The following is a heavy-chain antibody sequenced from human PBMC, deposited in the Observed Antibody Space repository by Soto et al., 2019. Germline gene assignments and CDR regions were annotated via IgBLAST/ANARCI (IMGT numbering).Heavy chain of an antibody. CDR1: GASFSGYY. V-gene: IGHV4-34*01. Sequence: PSETLSLTCAVHGASFSGYYWSWIRLPPGKGLEWIGEITHSGTTNYNPSLESRVTISVDTSKSQFSLKLRSVTAADTAVYYCAKYGSGTYYQGYHFGHWGQGTLVTVSS. CDR2: ITHSGTT. D-gene: IGHD3-10*01. J-gene: IGHJ4*02. CDR3: AKYGSGTYYQGYHFGH.